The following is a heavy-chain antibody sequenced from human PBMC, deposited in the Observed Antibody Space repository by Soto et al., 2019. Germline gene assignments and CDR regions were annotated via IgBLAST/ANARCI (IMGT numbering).Heavy chain of an antibody. CDR3: ARLEGLATISYYFDF. CDR1: GDSINSDKYY. J-gene: IGHJ4*02. Sequence: QLQLQESGPGLVKPSETLSLTCSVSGDSINSDKYYWGWIRQPPGKGLAWIGSIYFRGNTYYNPSPQTRVTISSDRSKHQFSLKPNSVTVADSAVYFCARLEGLATISYYFDFWGQGALVTVSS. D-gene: IGHD3-9*01. V-gene: IGHV4-39*01. CDR2: IYFRGNT.